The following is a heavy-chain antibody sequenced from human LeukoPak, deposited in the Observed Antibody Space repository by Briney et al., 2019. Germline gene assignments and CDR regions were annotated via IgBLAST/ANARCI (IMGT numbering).Heavy chain of an antibody. Sequence: SVKVSCKASGGTFSSYAISWVRQAPGQGLEWMGRIIPIFGTANYAQKFQRRVTITTDESTSTAYMELSSLRSEDTAVYYCARFGALFGSSSKYYYMDVWGKGTTVTVSS. V-gene: IGHV1-69*05. CDR2: IIPIFGTA. CDR3: ARFGALFGSSSKYYYMDV. D-gene: IGHD6-6*01. CDR1: GGTFSSYA. J-gene: IGHJ6*03.